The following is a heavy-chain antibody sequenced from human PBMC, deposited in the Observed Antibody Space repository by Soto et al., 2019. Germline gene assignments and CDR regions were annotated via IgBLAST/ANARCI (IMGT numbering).Heavy chain of an antibody. CDR2: ISGSGGST. V-gene: IGHV3-23*01. J-gene: IGHJ4*02. Sequence: GGSLRLSCAASGFTFSSYAMSWVRQAPGKGLEWVSAISGSGGSTYYADSVKGRFTISRDNSKNTLYLQMNSLGAEDTAVYYCAGDRYSSSTSPFDYWGQGTLVTVSS. CDR1: GFTFSSYA. CDR3: AGDRYSSSTSPFDY. D-gene: IGHD6-6*01.